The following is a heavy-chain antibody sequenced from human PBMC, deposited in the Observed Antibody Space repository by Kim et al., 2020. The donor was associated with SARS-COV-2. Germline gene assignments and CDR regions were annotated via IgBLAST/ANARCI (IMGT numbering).Heavy chain of an antibody. Sequence: GGFTISRDNSKNTLYLQMNSLRAEDTAVYYCAKLIAAAGTYYYYYYGMDVWGQGTTVTVSS. D-gene: IGHD6-13*01. J-gene: IGHJ6*02. V-gene: IGHV3-30*02. CDR3: AKLIAAAGTYYYYYYGMDV.